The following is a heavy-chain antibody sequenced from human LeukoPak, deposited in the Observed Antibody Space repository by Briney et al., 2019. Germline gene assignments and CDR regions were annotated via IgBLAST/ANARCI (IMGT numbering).Heavy chain of an antibody. CDR3: AKASTMVRGSLIS. Sequence: GGSLRLSCAASGFTFSSYAMSWVRQAPGKGLEWVSATSGSGGSTYYADSVKGRFTISRDNSKNTLYLQMNSLRAEDTAVYYCAKASTMVRGSLISWGQGTLVTVSS. CDR1: GFTFSSYA. D-gene: IGHD3-10*01. V-gene: IGHV3-23*01. J-gene: IGHJ4*02. CDR2: TSGSGGST.